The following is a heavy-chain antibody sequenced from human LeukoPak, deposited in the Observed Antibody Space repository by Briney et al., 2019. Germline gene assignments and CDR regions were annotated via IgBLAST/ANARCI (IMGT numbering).Heavy chain of an antibody. Sequence: SETLSLTCSVSGGSISEYYWSWTRQPPGKGLEWIGYLSDSGNFKYSPSLKRRVTITVGTSENQFSLKLSSVTAADTAVYCCARGRDGYNLTFYYMDVWGKGATVTVSS. J-gene: IGHJ6*03. V-gene: IGHV4-59*01. CDR2: LSDSGNF. D-gene: IGHD5-24*01. CDR3: ARGRDGYNLTFYYMDV. CDR1: GGSISEYY.